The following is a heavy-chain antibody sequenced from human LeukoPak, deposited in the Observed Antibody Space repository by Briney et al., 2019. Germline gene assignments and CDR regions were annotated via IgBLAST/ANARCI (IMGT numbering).Heavy chain of an antibody. J-gene: IGHJ2*01. D-gene: IGHD5-24*01. CDR1: GYTFTGYY. V-gene: IGHV1-46*01. CDR2: INPSGGST. CDR3: ARDLRRDVYNRDWYLDL. Sequence: GASVKVSRKASGYTFTGYYMHWVRQAPGQGLEWMGWINPSGGSTSYAQKFQGRVTMTRDTSTSTVYMDLSSLRSEDTAVYYCARDLRRDVYNRDWYLDLWGRGTLVTVSS.